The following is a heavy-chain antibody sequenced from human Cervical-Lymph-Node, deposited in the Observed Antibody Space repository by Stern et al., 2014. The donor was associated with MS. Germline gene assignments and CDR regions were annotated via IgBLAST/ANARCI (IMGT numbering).Heavy chain of an antibody. CDR1: GYMFTING. CDR3: ARDRAHGLDA. V-gene: IGHV1-18*01. CDR2: ISANSGNT. Sequence: QVQLVQSGAEVREPGASVKVSCKASGYMFTINGISWVRQAPGQGLEWMGWISANSGNTNYAQKFQGRVTMTRDTSTSTAYMELRSLTSDDTAVYYCARDRAHGLDAWGQGTTVIVSS. D-gene: IGHD3-10*01. J-gene: IGHJ6*02.